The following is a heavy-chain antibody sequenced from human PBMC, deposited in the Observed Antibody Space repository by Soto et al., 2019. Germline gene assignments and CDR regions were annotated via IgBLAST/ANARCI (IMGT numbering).Heavy chain of an antibody. J-gene: IGHJ6*02. Sequence: QIQLVQSGAEVKKAGASVKVSCKASGYTFTNYGISWVRQALGQGLEWMGWISAYNDNTNYAQKFQGRVTLTTDTSTRTAYMELRSLTSDDTAVYYCAREGYYYGSASYSPPRYYGMDVWGQGTTVTVFS. CDR1: GYTFTNYG. D-gene: IGHD3-10*01. V-gene: IGHV1-18*01. CDR2: ISAYNDNT. CDR3: AREGYYYGSASYSPPRYYGMDV.